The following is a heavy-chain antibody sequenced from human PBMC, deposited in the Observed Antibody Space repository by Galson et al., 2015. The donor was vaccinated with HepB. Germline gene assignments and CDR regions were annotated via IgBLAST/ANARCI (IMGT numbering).Heavy chain of an antibody. J-gene: IGHJ6*02. V-gene: IGHV3-33*08. CDR3: ARVLGKDIVVARRGFDYYGMDV. D-gene: IGHD2-15*01. CDR1: GFTFSNYG. Sequence: SLRLSCAASGFTFSNYGMHWVRQAPGKGLEWVALIRYDASNKCYVDSVKGRFTISRDNSKNTLYLQMNSLRAEDTAVYYCARVLGKDIVVARRGFDYYGMDVWGQGTTVTVSS. CDR2: IRYDASNK.